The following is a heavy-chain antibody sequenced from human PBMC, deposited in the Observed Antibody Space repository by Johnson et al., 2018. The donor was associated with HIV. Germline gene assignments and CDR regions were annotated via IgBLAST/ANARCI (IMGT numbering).Heavy chain of an antibody. CDR2: IKQDGSEK. J-gene: IGHJ3*02. Sequence: VQLVESGGGLVQPGGSLRLSCAASGFTFSSYWMSWVRQAPGKGLEWVANIKQDGSEKYYVDSVKGRFTISRDNAKNSLYLQMNSLRAEDTAVYYCARESTYCGGDCYDAFDIWGQGTMVTVSS. CDR1: GFTFSSYW. D-gene: IGHD2-21*02. CDR3: ARESTYCGGDCYDAFDI. V-gene: IGHV3-7*01.